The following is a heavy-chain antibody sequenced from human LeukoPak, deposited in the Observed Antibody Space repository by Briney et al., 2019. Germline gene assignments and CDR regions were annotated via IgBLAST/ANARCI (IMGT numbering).Heavy chain of an antibody. D-gene: IGHD3-9*01. CDR3: ARYYDILTGGYYFDY. Sequence: ASVKVSCKASGGTFSSYTISWVRQAPGQGLEWMGGIIPIFGTANYAQKFQGRVTITADKSTSTAYMELSSLRSEDTAVYYCARYYDILTGGYYFDYWGQGTLVTVSS. CDR2: IIPIFGTA. CDR1: GGTFSSYT. J-gene: IGHJ4*02. V-gene: IGHV1-69*06.